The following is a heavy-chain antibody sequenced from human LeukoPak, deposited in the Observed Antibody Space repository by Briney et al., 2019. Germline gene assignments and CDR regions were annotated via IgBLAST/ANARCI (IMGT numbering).Heavy chain of an antibody. V-gene: IGHV4-59*08. CDR2: IYHTGSN. J-gene: IGHJ3*02. CDR1: GTSISSYY. CDR3: ARARYSNSWYAVDI. Sequence: PSETLSLTCTVSGTSISSYYWSWIRQPPGKGLEWIGYIYHTGSNNYSPSLKSRVTMSVDTSKNQFSLKLSSVTAADTAVYYCARARYSNSWYAVDIWGQGTMVTVSS. D-gene: IGHD6-13*01.